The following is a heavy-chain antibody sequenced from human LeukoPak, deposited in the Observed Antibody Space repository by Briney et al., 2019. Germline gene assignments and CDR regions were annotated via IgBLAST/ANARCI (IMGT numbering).Heavy chain of an antibody. CDR3: ARTNWKDY. CDR2: ISSSGTTI. D-gene: IGHD1-1*01. V-gene: IGHV3-48*03. Sequence: PGGSLRLSCAASGFTFSSYEMNWVRQAPGKGLEWVSYISSSGTTIYYADSVKGRFTISRDNAKNSLYLQLNSLRAEDTAIYYCARTNWKDYWGPGTLVTVSS. J-gene: IGHJ4*02. CDR1: GFTFSSYE.